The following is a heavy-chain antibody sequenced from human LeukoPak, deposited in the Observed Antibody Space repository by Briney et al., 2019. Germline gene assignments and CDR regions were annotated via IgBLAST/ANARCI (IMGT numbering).Heavy chain of an antibody. Sequence: ASVKVSCKASGGTFSSYAISWVRQAPGQGLEWTGRIIPIFGTANYAQKFQGRVTITADKSTSTAYMELSSLRSEDTAVYYCAREVSPYDYGGPYFDYWGQGTLVTVSS. D-gene: IGHD4-23*01. CDR1: GGTFSSYA. V-gene: IGHV1-69*06. CDR3: AREVSPYDYGGPYFDY. J-gene: IGHJ4*02. CDR2: IIPIFGTA.